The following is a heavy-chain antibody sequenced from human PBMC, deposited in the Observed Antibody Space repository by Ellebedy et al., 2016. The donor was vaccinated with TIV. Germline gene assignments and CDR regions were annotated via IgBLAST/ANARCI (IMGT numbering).Heavy chain of an antibody. Sequence: GESLKISCAASGFTFSSYAMSWVRQAPGKGLEWVSAISGSGGSTYYADFVKGRFTISRDNSKNTLYLQMNSLRAEDTAVYYCAKSPRDNYGGNSGFDAFDIWGQGTMVTVSS. CDR1: GFTFSSYA. J-gene: IGHJ3*02. CDR2: ISGSGGST. CDR3: AKSPRDNYGGNSGFDAFDI. D-gene: IGHD4-23*01. V-gene: IGHV3-23*01.